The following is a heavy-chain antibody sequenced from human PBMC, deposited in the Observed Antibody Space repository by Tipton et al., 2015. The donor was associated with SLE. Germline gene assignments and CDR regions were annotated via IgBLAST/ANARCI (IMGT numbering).Heavy chain of an antibody. V-gene: IGHV3-74*01. CDR1: GFTFSTHW. J-gene: IGHJ6*02. D-gene: IGHD2-2*01. Sequence: SLRLSCAASGFTFSTHWMHWVRQDPGKGLVWVSRINGDGTSTTYADSVKGRFIISRDNTKSTLYLQMNSLRAEDTAVYFCAREVVVPAAIRDSYIMAVWGQGTTVTVSS. CDR2: INGDGTST. CDR3: AREVVVPAAIRDSYIMAV.